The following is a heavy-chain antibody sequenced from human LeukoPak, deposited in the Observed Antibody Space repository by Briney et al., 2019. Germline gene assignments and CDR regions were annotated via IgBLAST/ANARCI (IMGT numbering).Heavy chain of an antibody. CDR2: IYYSGST. CDR1: GGSISSSSYY. V-gene: IGHV4-39*07. D-gene: IGHD2-2*01. Sequence: PSETLSLTCTVSGGSISSSSYYWGWIRQPPGKGLEWIGSIYYSGSTYYNPSLKSRVTISVDTSKNQFSLKLSSVTAADTAVYYCASGRECQDIVVVPAAFDYWGQGTLVTVSS. CDR3: ASGRECQDIVVVPAAFDY. J-gene: IGHJ4*02.